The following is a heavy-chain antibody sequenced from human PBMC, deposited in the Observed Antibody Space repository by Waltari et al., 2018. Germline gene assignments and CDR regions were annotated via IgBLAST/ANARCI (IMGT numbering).Heavy chain of an antibody. D-gene: IGHD2-2*01. V-gene: IGHV4-34*01. J-gene: IGHJ4*02. Sequence: QVQLQQWGAGLLKPSETLSLTCAVYGGSFSGYYWSWIRQPPGKGLEWIGEINHSGSTNYNPYLKSRVTISVDTSKNQFSLKLSSVTAADTAVYYCARGRPGVIVPAAMNREFDYLAREPWSPSPQ. CDR3: ARGRPGVIVPAAMNREFDY. CDR1: GGSFSGYY. CDR2: INHSGST.